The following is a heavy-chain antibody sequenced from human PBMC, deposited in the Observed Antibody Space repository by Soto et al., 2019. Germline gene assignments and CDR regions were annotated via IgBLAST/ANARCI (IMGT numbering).Heavy chain of an antibody. CDR2: ISAYNGNT. CDR3: ASAGPYYYGSGSSPVPGTYYYYMDV. J-gene: IGHJ6*03. CDR1: GYTFTSYG. D-gene: IGHD3-10*01. Sequence: ASVKVSCKASGYTFTSYGISWVRQAPGQGLEWMGWISAYNGNTNYAQKLQGRVTMTTDTSTSTAYMALRSLRSDETAVYYCASAGPYYYGSGSSPVPGTYYYYMDVWGKGTTVTVSS. V-gene: IGHV1-18*01.